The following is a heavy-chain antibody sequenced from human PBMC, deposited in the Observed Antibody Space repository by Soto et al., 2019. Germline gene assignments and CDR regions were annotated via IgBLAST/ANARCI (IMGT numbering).Heavy chain of an antibody. CDR2: SYYSGST. CDR1: GGSISSGDYY. J-gene: IGHJ3*02. CDR3: ATVSFYGDYAFDI. D-gene: IGHD4-17*01. V-gene: IGHV4-30-4*01. Sequence: QVQLQESGPGLVKPSQTLSLTCTVSGGSISSGDYYWSWIRQPPGKVLEWIGYSYYSGSTYYNPSLKSRVTISVDTSKNQFSLKLSSVTAADTAVYYCATVSFYGDYAFDIWGQGTMVTVSS.